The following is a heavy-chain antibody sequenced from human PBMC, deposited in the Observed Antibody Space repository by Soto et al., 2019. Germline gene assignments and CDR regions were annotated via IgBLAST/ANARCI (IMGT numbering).Heavy chain of an antibody. CDR2: VNPSSGST. V-gene: IGHV1-46*01. J-gene: IGHJ4*02. Sequence: ASVKVSCKTSGYTFTNYYIHWVRQAPGQGLEWMGIVNPSSGSTSYAQKFQGRVTMTRDTSTSTVYMDLRAEDTAVYYCARSLDGSGSYYIPFDYWGQGTLVTVSS. CDR1: GYTFTNYY. CDR3: ARSLDGSGSYYIPFDY. D-gene: IGHD3-10*01.